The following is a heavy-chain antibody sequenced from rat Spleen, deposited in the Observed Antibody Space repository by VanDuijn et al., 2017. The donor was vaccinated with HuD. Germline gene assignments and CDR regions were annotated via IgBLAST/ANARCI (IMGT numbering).Heavy chain of an antibody. CDR2: ISSGGGNT. CDR3: TTVLQGHGFAY. D-gene: IGHD1-1*01. Sequence: EVQLVESGGGLVQPGRSLKLSCAASGFTFSNYDVAWVRQAPTKGLEWIASISSGGGNTYYRDSVKGRFTISRHNTQNTLYLQMNSLRSEDTATYYCTTVLQGHGFAYWGQGTLVTVSS. J-gene: IGHJ3*01. V-gene: IGHV5S13*01. CDR1: GFTFSNYD.